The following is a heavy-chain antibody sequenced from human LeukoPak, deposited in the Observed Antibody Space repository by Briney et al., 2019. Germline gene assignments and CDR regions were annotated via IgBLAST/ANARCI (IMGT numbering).Heavy chain of an antibody. V-gene: IGHV3-30*18. J-gene: IGHJ4*02. CDR2: MSHDGSKE. Sequence: PGGSLRLSCAASRFTFSSYAMHWVRQAPGKGLEWVAVMSHDGSKEFYADSVKGRFTISRDNSNKTLYLRMNSLRADDTALYYCAKGYRAYCSGRSCYSFFDYWGQGTLVTVSS. CDR3: AKGYRAYCSGRSCYSFFDY. CDR1: RFTFSSYA. D-gene: IGHD2-15*01.